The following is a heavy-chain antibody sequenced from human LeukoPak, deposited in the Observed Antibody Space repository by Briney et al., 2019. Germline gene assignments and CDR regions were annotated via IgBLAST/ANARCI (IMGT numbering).Heavy chain of an antibody. Sequence: ASVKVSCKASGYTFTGYYMHWVRQAPGQGLEWMGWINPNSGGTNYAQKFQGRVTMTRDTSISTACMELSRLRSDDTAVYYCARGSLLTMVRGRIDYWGQGTLVTVSS. CDR3: ARGSLLTMVRGRIDY. CDR1: GYTFTGYY. J-gene: IGHJ4*02. V-gene: IGHV1-2*02. CDR2: INPNSGGT. D-gene: IGHD3-10*01.